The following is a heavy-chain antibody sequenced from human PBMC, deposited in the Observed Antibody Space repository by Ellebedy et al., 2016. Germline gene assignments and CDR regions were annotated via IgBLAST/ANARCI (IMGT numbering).Heavy chain of an antibody. Sequence: GGSLRLSCAASGFTFSSYAMSWVRQAPGKGLEWVSAISGSGGSTYYADSVKGRFTISRDNSKNTLYLQMNSLRAEDTAVYYCAKDLLTSTFEQWLAPYAEYFQHWGQGTLVTVSS. CDR1: GFTFSSYA. V-gene: IGHV3-23*01. CDR3: AKDLLTSTFEQWLAPYAEYFQH. D-gene: IGHD6-19*01. CDR2: ISGSGGST. J-gene: IGHJ1*01.